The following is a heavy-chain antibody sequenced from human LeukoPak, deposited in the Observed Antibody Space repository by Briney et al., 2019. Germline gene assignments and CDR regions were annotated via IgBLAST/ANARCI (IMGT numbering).Heavy chain of an antibody. Sequence: SETLSLTCTVSGVSINTYYWSWIRQPAGKGLEWIGRIYISGSTNYNPSLKSRVTMSLDTSKNQLSLKLSSVTAADTAVYYCASLYYDSGGYSREYWGQGTLVTVSS. CDR2: IYISGST. CDR1: GVSINTYY. V-gene: IGHV4-4*07. CDR3: ASLYYDSGGYSREY. J-gene: IGHJ4*02. D-gene: IGHD3-22*01.